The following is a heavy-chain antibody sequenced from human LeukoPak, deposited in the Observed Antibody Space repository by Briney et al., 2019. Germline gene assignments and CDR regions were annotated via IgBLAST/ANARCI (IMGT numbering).Heavy chain of an antibody. D-gene: IGHD3-3*01. CDR3: ARETYYDFWSGYYTAKFDY. J-gene: IGHJ4*02. CDR1: GYTFTSYD. CDR2: TSAYSGNT. Sequence: ASAKVSCKASGYTFTSYDINWVRQAPGQGLEWMGWTSAYSGNTNYAQKLQGRVTMTTDTSTSTAYMELRSLRSDDTAVYYCARETYYDFWSGYYTAKFDYWGQGTLVTVSS. V-gene: IGHV1-18*01.